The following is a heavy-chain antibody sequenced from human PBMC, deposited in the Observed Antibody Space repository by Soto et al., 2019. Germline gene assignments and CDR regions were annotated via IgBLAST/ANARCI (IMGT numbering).Heavy chain of an antibody. CDR2: IKQDGGEK. V-gene: IGHV3-7*01. CDR3: AREWTTYNFDY. J-gene: IGHJ4*02. D-gene: IGHD1-1*01. CDR1: GFTFSGNW. Sequence: EVQLVESGGDLVQPGGSLRLSCAASGFTFSGNWMNWVRQAPGKGLEWVANIKQDGGEKYYAASVKGRFTISRDNAKNSLYLQMNFLRVVDTAIYFCAREWTTYNFDYWGRGTPVTVSS.